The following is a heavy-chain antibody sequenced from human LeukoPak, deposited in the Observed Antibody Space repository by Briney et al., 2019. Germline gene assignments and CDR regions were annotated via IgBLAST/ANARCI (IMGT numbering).Heavy chain of an antibody. CDR2: IYPGDSDT. V-gene: IGHV5-51*01. J-gene: IGHJ4*02. D-gene: IGHD4-17*01. CDR3: ARSNDYVFDY. CDR1: GYNFAAYW. Sequence: GESLKISCKAPGYNFAAYWIGWVRQMPGKGLEWMGVIYPGDSDTRYSPSFQGQVTISADMSISTAYLQWGSLKASDTAMYYCARSNDYVFDYWGQGTLVTVSS.